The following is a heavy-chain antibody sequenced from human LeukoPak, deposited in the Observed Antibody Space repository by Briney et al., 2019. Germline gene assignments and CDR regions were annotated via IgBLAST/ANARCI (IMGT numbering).Heavy chain of an antibody. Sequence: PGGSLRLSCAASGLTGSHNYVSWVRQAPGKGLEWVSAIHTSGDTCYADSVKGRFTISRDTSKNTLYLQIDSLRVEDTAVYYCIVFGDSNRWGRGTLVTVSS. V-gene: IGHV3-53*01. J-gene: IGHJ5*02. CDR2: IHTSGDT. D-gene: IGHD4-17*01. CDR3: IVFGDSNR. CDR1: GLTGSHNY.